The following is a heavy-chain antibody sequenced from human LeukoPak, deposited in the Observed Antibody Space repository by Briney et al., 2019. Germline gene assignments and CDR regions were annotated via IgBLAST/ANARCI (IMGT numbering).Heavy chain of an antibody. D-gene: IGHD6-13*01. J-gene: IGHJ5*02. CDR2: IYPGDSDT. CDR3: ARQGPYSSSWYAWFDP. Sequence: GESLKISCMGSGYSFTSYWIGWVRQMPGKGLEWMGIIYPGDSDTRYSPSFQGQVTISADKSISTAYLQWSSLKASDTAMYYCARQGPYSSSWYAWFDPWGQGTLVTVSS. CDR1: GYSFTSYW. V-gene: IGHV5-51*01.